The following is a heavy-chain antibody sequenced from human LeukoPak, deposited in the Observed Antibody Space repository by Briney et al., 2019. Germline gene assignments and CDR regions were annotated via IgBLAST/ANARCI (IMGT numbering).Heavy chain of an antibody. CDR3: ARGHSSSWYVRRCFDY. Sequence: PSETLSLTCTVSGGSISSYYWSWIRQPPGKGLEWIGYIYYSGSTNYNPSLKSRVTISVDTSKNQFSLKLSSVTAADTAVYYCARGHSSSWYVRRCFDYWGQGTLVTVSS. CDR2: IYYSGST. J-gene: IGHJ4*02. CDR1: GGSISSYY. V-gene: IGHV4-59*01. D-gene: IGHD6-13*01.